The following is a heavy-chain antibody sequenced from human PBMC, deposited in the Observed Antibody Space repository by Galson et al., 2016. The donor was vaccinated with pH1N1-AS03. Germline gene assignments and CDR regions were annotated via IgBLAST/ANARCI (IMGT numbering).Heavy chain of an antibody. CDR1: GYTFTGYY. Sequence: SVKVSCKASGYTFTGYYMHWVRQAPGQGLEWMGWINPSSGGSNYAQKFQGRVTMTRDTSISTAYMELSRLRSDDTAVYYWARDHNKSGWYVGAAPNVNNWFDPWGQGTLVTVSS. J-gene: IGHJ5*02. D-gene: IGHD6-19*01. V-gene: IGHV1-2*02. CDR2: INPSSGGS. CDR3: ARDHNKSGWYVGAAPNVNNWFDP.